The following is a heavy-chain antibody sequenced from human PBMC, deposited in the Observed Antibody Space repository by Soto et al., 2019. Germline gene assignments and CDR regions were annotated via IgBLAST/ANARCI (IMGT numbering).Heavy chain of an antibody. J-gene: IGHJ6*02. CDR2: INHSGST. Sequence: SETLSLTCAVYGGSFSGYYWSWIRQPPGKGLEWIGEINHSGSTNYNPSLKSRVTISVDTSKNQFSLKLSSVTAADTAVYYCARLWFGELFFSGNNYYGMDVWGQGTTVTVSS. D-gene: IGHD3-10*01. CDR3: ARLWFGELFFSGNNYYGMDV. CDR1: GGSFSGYY. V-gene: IGHV4-34*01.